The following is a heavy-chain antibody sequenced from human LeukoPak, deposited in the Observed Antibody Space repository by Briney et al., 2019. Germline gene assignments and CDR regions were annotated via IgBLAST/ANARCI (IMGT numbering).Heavy chain of an antibody. CDR1: GFTFSTYA. V-gene: IGHV3-30*16. J-gene: IGHJ6*03. Sequence: PGGSLRPSGAASGFTFSTYAMNWVRRAPGKGPEWGAVISDDGSNRYFAASVTGRFTISSDNARNTLYLHMNSLTAEASAVYYCARASYYRPLFHYYMDVWGQGTTVTVSS. CDR2: ISDDGSNR. D-gene: IGHD3-22*01. CDR3: ARASYYRPLFHYYMDV.